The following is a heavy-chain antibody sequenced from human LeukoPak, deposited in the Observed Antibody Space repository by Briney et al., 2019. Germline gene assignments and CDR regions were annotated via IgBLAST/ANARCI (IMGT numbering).Heavy chain of an antibody. D-gene: IGHD1-26*01. V-gene: IGHV3-7*01. Sequence: GGSLRLSCAASGFTLSSYWMSWVRQAPGKGLEWVANIKYDGSAKYYVDSVKGRFTISRDHAKNSLYLKLNSLRAADPPVFSLARDLFSESYQEDFWGQGSLVTVS. CDR1: GFTLSSYW. CDR3: ARDLFSESYQEDF. CDR2: IKYDGSAK. J-gene: IGHJ4*02.